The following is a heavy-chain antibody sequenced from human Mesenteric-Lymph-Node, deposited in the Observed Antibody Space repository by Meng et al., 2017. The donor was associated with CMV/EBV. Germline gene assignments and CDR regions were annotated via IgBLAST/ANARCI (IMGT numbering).Heavy chain of an antibody. CDR1: GSPFTNYY. CDR2: INLSGGST. CDR3: AKGGYSTKGPIDY. V-gene: IGHV1-46*01. Sequence: CKASGSPFTNYYMHWVRQAPGQGLEWMGIINLSGGSTSYPQKFQGRVAMTRDTTTSTVYMELSSLRFEDSAVYYCAKGGYSTKGPIDYWGQGTLVTVSS. J-gene: IGHJ4*02. D-gene: IGHD4-11*01.